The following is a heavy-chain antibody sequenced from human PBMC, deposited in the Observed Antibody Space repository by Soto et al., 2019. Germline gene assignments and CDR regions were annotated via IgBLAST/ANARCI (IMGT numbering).Heavy chain of an antibody. D-gene: IGHD4-17*01. Sequence: SETLSLTCAVSGGSISSGGYSWSWIRQPPGKGLECIGYIYHSGSTYYNPSLKSRVTISVDRSKNQLSLKLSSVTAADTAVYYCARGTTTVTTFDYWGQGTLVTAPQ. CDR2: IYHSGST. CDR3: ARGTTTVTTFDY. CDR1: GGSISSGGYS. V-gene: IGHV4-30-2*01. J-gene: IGHJ4*02.